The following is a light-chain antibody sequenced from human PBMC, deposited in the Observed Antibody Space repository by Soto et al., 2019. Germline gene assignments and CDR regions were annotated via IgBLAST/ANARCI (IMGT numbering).Light chain of an antibody. CDR3: QQYGSSTRT. CDR1: QSVNSIY. CDR2: GAS. V-gene: IGKV3-20*01. J-gene: IGKJ2*01. Sequence: EIVLTQSPGALSLSPGERATLSCRASQSVNSIYLAWYQQKPRQAPRLLISGASNRATGSPDRFSGGGSGTDVSLTISRLEPEDFSVYYCQQYGSSTRTFGQGTKVDIK.